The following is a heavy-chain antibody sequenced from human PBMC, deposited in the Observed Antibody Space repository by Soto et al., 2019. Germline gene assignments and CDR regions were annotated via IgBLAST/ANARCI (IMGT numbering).Heavy chain of an antibody. D-gene: IGHD1-7*01. CDR1: GFTFSSYD. CDR2: IGTAGDT. Sequence: GESLKISCAASGFTFSSYDMHWVRQATGKGLEWVSAIGTAGDTYYPGSVKGRFTISRENAKNSLYLQMNSLRAGDTAVYYCARAITETGTTGGWFDPWGQGTLVTVSS. J-gene: IGHJ5*02. V-gene: IGHV3-13*01. CDR3: ARAITETGTTGGWFDP.